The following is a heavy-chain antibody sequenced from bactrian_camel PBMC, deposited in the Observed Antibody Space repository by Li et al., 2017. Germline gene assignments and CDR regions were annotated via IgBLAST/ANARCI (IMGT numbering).Heavy chain of an antibody. D-gene: IGHD4*01. CDR3: AAGACNEYDGCWLNY. V-gene: IGHV3S55*01. CDR1: GTTFSSCS. J-gene: IGHJ4*01. Sequence: VQLVESGGGLVQPGGSLRLSCAASGTTFSSCSAAWYRQAPGKERVVVSTIRSDGITSYADSVKGRFSISRDNAKSTLYLQMNTLKPEDTAMYYCAAGACNEYDGCWLNYWGQGTQVTVS. CDR2: IRSDGIT.